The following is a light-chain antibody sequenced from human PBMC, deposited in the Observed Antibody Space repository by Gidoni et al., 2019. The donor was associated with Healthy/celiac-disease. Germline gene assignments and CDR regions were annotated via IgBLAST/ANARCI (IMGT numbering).Light chain of an antibody. Sequence: DIQMTQSPSSVSASVGDRVTITCRASQGISSWLAWHQQKPGKAPKLLIYAASSLQSVVPSRFSGSGSGTDFTLTISSLQPEDFATYYCQQANSFPLTFGGGTKVEIK. CDR1: QGISSW. CDR2: AAS. J-gene: IGKJ4*01. CDR3: QQANSFPLT. V-gene: IGKV1-12*01.